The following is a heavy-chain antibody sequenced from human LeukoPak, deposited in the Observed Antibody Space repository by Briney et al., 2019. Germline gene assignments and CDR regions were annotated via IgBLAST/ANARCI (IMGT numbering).Heavy chain of an antibody. Sequence: SETLSLTCTVSGGSISNYDWSWIRQPAGKGLEWLGRIYTSGSTNYNPSLKSRVTMSEDTSKKQFSLKLSSVTAADTAVYCCARLSSSWYQDWYFDLWGRGTLVTVSS. CDR3: ARLSSSWYQDWYFDL. D-gene: IGHD6-13*01. CDR1: GGSISNYD. V-gene: IGHV4-4*07. J-gene: IGHJ2*01. CDR2: IYTSGST.